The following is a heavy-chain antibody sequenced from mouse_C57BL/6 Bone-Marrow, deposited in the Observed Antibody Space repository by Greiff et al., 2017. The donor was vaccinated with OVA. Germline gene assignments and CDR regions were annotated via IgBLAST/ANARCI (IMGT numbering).Heavy chain of an antibody. D-gene: IGHD2-2*01. J-gene: IGHJ4*01. Sequence: QVHVKQPGTELVKPGASVKLSCKASGYTFTSYWMHWVKQRPGQGLEWIGNINPSNGGTNYNEKFKSKATLTVDKSSSTAYMQLSSLTSEDSAVYYCAGRGYGDYAMDYWGQGTSVTVSS. CDR2: INPSNGGT. CDR1: GYTFTSYW. V-gene: IGHV1-53*01. CDR3: AGRGYGDYAMDY.